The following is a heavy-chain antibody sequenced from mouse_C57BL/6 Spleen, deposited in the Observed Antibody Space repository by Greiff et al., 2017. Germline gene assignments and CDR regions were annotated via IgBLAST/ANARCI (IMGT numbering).Heavy chain of an antibody. Sequence: VQLQQPGAELVRPGTSVKLSCKASGYTFTSYWMHWVKQRPGQGLEWIGVIDPSDSYTNYNQKFKGKATLTVDTSSSTAYMQLSSLTSEDSAVYYCARNEVLDYWGQGTTLTVSS. CDR3: ARNEVLDY. CDR1: GYTFTSYW. V-gene: IGHV1-59*01. J-gene: IGHJ2*01. CDR2: IDPSDSYT.